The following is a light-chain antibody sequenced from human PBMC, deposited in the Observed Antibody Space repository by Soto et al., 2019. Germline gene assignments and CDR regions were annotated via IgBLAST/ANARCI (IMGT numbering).Light chain of an antibody. CDR3: QQRSNWPRGT. Sequence: EIVLTQSPATLSLSPGERATLACRASQSVGSNLAWYQHKPGQAPRLLIHDASNRATGIPARFSGSGSGTDFTLTISSLEPEDSAVYYCQQRSNWPRGTFGQGTKLEIK. V-gene: IGKV3-11*01. CDR1: QSVGSN. J-gene: IGKJ2*02. CDR2: DAS.